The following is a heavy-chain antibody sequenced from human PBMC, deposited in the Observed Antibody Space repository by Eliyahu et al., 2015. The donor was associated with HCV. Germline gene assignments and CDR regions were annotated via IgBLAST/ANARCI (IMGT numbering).Heavy chain of an antibody. Sequence: QVQLVESGGGVVQPGRSLRLSCAASGFTFSSYGXHWVRQAPGKGLEWVAVIWYDGSNKYYADSVKGRFTISRDNSKNTLYLQMNSLRAEDTAVYYCARGTGRDCSSTSCYFLDYWGQGTLVTVSS. CDR1: GFTFSSYG. CDR2: IWYDGSNK. J-gene: IGHJ4*02. CDR3: ARGTGRDCSSTSCYFLDY. D-gene: IGHD2-2*01. V-gene: IGHV3-33*01.